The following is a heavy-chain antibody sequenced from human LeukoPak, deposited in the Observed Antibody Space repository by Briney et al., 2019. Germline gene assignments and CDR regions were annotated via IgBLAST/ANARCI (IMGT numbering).Heavy chain of an antibody. CDR3: AKDRSSGGSCYNY. CDR2: ISGSGDAT. V-gene: IGHV3-23*01. CDR1: GFTFSNYA. Sequence: GGSLRLSCAASGFTFSNYAMTWVRQAPGKGLEWVSGISGSGDATYYADSVKGRFTISRDNSENTVYLQMNGLRVEDTAIYYCAKDRSSGGSCYNYWGRGTQVTVSS. D-gene: IGHD2-15*01. J-gene: IGHJ4*02.